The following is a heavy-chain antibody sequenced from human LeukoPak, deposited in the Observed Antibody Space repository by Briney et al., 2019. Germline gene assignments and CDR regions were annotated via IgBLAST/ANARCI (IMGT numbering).Heavy chain of an antibody. V-gene: IGHV1-8*01. D-gene: IGHD7-27*01. Sequence: ASVKVSCKASGYTFTSYGINWVRQATEQGLEWLGWMSANSGNTGYAQKFQGRVTMTRNTSISTAYMELSSLRSEDTAVYYCVRAPPNWGFNYWGQGTLVTVSS. CDR1: GYTFTSYG. CDR2: MSANSGNT. CDR3: VRAPPNWGFNY. J-gene: IGHJ4*02.